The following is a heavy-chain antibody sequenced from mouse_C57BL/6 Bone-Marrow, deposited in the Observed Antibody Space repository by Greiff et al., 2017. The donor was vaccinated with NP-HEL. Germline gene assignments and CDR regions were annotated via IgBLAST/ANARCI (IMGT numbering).Heavy chain of an antibody. D-gene: IGHD1-1*02. CDR2: IDPSDSYT. J-gene: IGHJ2*01. V-gene: IGHV1-69*01. CDR3: ARYYLYYFDY. Sequence: VQLQQPGAELVMPGASVKLSCKASGYTFTSYWMHWVKQRPGQGLEWIGEIDPSDSYTNYNQKFKGKSTLTVDKSSSTAYMQLSSLTSEDSAGYYCARYYLYYFDYWGQGTTLTVSS. CDR1: GYTFTSYW.